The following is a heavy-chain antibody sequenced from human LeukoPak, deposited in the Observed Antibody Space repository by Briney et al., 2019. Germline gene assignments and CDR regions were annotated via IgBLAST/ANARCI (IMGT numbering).Heavy chain of an antibody. D-gene: IGHD3-10*01. CDR1: GFTFGDHA. V-gene: IGHV3-49*04. CDR2: IKSKYYGGTT. J-gene: IGHJ4*02. Sequence: GGSLRLSCTGSGFTFGDHAMSWVRQAPGKGLEWVGFIKSKYYGGTTGYAASVRGRFTISRDDSRSIAYLQMNSLKTEDTAVYYCTRDGPYGDVEYWGQGALVTVSS. CDR3: TRDGPYGDVEY.